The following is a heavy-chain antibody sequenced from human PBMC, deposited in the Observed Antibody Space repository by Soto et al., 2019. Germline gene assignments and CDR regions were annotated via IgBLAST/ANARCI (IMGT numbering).Heavy chain of an antibody. V-gene: IGHV3-23*01. CDR3: AKDRRAGGNAAFYFDF. CDR2: ISATGGGT. CDR1: GFKYSNYA. J-gene: IGHJ4*02. D-gene: IGHD3-16*01. Sequence: GGSLRLSCAASGFKYSNYAMRWVRQAPGKGLEWVSLISATGGGTYYADSVKGRFTISRDNSHNTLYLQVHSLTAEDTAVYYCAKDRRAGGNAAFYFDFWGQGAQVTVSS.